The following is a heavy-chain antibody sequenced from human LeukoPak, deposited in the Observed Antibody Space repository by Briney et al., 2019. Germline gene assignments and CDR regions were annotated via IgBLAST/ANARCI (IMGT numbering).Heavy chain of an antibody. CDR2: IYHSGST. J-gene: IGHJ6*03. CDR3: ARTRLQYEYYYYYMDV. V-gene: IGHV4-30-2*01. D-gene: IGHD4-11*01. Sequence: PSETLSLTCTVSGGSISRGGYFWSWIRQPPGKGLEWIGYIYHSGSTYYNPSLKSRVTISVDRSKNQFSLRLTSVTAADTAVYYCARTRLQYEYYYYYMDVWGKGTTVTVSS. CDR1: GGSISRGGYF.